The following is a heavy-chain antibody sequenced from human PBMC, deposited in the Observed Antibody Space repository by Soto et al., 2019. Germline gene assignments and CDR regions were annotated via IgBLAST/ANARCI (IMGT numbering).Heavy chain of an antibody. CDR3: ARDLRGFCTSGNCYGDFDY. CDR2: ISSFNGT. V-gene: IGHV1-18*01. Sequence: QGQLVQSGAEVKKSGAAVRVSCRASGFAFSSYGINWVRQAPGQGHERMGWISSFNGTRYAQKFQGRVTMTTDTPTTTAYLELRGLKSDDTAVYYCARDLRGFCTSGNCYGDFDYWGQGTLITVSS. CDR1: GFAFSSYG. D-gene: IGHD2-2*01. J-gene: IGHJ4*02.